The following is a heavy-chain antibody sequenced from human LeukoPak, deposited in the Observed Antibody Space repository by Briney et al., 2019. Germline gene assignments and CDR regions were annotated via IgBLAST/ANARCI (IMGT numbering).Heavy chain of an antibody. D-gene: IGHD2-15*01. Sequence: SQTLSLTCTVPGASIRSGDYYWSWIRQPPGKGLEWIGYIYDSGSTYYNPSLKSRITISVDTSENRFSLKLSSVTATDTAVYYCARDCSGGSCYGAFDIWGQGTMVTVSS. CDR3: ARDCSGGSCYGAFDI. J-gene: IGHJ3*02. CDR1: GASIRSGDYY. CDR2: IYDSGST. V-gene: IGHV4-30-4*01.